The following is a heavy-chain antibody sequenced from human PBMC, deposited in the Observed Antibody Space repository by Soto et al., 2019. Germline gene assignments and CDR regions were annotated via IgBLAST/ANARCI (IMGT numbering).Heavy chain of an antibody. CDR1: GDSIGSGNKY. CDR3: ARGPRGYVYYHGMDV. V-gene: IGHV4-30-4*01. D-gene: IGHD3-10*01. J-gene: IGHJ6*02. CDR2: IFSSGTT. Sequence: KTSETLSLTCTVSGDSIGSGNKYWSWIRQAPGKGLEWIGYIFSSGTTYYNPSLKSRLTMSLDTSQNQFPLNLSSVTAADTAVYFCARGPRGYVYYHGMDVWGQGTTVTVSS.